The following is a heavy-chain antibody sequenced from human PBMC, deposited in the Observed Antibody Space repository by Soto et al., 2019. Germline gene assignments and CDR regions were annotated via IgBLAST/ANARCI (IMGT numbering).Heavy chain of an antibody. J-gene: IGHJ4*02. CDR2: EYSGTT. CDR3: ATYTTGGGGRGY. V-gene: IGHV4-59*08. D-gene: IGHD3-16*01. Sequence: QVQLQESGPGLVKPSETLSLTCTVSGASISRDHWNWIRQPPGKGLEWIGEYSGTTNYNPSLRTRVTISADTSNTQFSLKLSSVTAADTAVYFCATYTTGGGGRGYWGQGTLVTVSS. CDR1: GASISRDH.